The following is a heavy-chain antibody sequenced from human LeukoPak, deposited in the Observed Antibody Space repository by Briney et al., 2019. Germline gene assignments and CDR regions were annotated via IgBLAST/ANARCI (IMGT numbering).Heavy chain of an antibody. CDR1: GFTFSTHG. D-gene: IGHD5-18*01. CDR3: AREYSYGLWYFDL. V-gene: IGHV3-30*03. Sequence: GRSLRLSCAASGFTFSTHGMHWVRQVPGKGLEWVAVISYDGINQDYVDSVKGRFTISRDNSKNTVFLEMNSPRVEDTAVYFCAREYSYGLWYFDLWGRGTQVTVSP. J-gene: IGHJ2*01. CDR2: ISYDGINQ.